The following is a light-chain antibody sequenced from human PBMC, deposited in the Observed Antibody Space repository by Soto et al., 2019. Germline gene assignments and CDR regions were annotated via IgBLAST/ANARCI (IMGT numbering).Light chain of an antibody. CDR1: QSVSSY. J-gene: IGKJ2*01. Sequence: EIVLTQSPATLSLSPGERATLSCRARQSVSSYLAWYQQKPGQAPRLLIYDASNRATGIPARFSGSGSGTDFNLTISSLEPEDVEVYYCQQRSNWPPYTFGQGTKLEIK. CDR2: DAS. V-gene: IGKV3-11*01. CDR3: QQRSNWPPYT.